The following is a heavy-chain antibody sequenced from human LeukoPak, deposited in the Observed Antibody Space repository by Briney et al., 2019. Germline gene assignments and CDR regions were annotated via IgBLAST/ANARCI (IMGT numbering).Heavy chain of an antibody. D-gene: IGHD1-26*01. Sequence: GGSLRLSCAASGFTFSSYWMHWVRQAPGKGLAWVSRINKDGSTTKYADSVKGRFTISRDNAKNTLYLQMNSLRAEDTAVYYCAREGFVGATDYWGQGTLVTVSS. CDR2: INKDGSTT. CDR3: AREGFVGATDY. CDR1: GFTFSSYW. J-gene: IGHJ4*02. V-gene: IGHV3-74*01.